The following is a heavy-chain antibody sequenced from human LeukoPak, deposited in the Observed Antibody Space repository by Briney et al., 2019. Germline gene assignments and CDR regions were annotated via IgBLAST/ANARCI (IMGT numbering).Heavy chain of an antibody. CDR2: ISSSSSTI. J-gene: IGHJ4*02. D-gene: IGHD2-15*01. V-gene: IGHV3-48*01. CDR3: AKDLVTGSLDY. CDR1: GFTFSSYS. Sequence: PGGSLRLSCAASGFTFSSYSMNWVRQAPGKGLEWVSYISSSSSTIYYADSVKGRFTISRGNAKNSLYLQMNSLRAEDTAVYYCAKDLVTGSLDYWGQGTLVTVSS.